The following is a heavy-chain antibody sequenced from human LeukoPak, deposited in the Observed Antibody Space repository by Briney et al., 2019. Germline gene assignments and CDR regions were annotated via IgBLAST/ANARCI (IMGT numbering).Heavy chain of an antibody. Sequence: GASVKVSCKASGYTFTSYGISWVRQAPGQGLEWMGWISAYNGNTNYAQKLQGRVTMTTDTSTSKAYMELRSLRSDDTAVYYCARVVGSSGWYLGYYYYGMDVWGQGTTVTVSS. CDR1: GYTFTSYG. CDR3: ARVVGSSGWYLGYYYYGMDV. V-gene: IGHV1-18*01. J-gene: IGHJ6*02. D-gene: IGHD6-19*01. CDR2: ISAYNGNT.